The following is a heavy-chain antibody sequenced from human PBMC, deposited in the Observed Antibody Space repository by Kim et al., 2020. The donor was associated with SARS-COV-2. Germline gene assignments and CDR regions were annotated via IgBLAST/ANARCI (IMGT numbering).Heavy chain of an antibody. Sequence: DSVKGRFTIPIDNSKNTLYLQMNILTAEDTAVYYCAKVRLWFGTYWYFDLWGRGTLVTVSS. V-gene: IGHV3-23*01. D-gene: IGHD3-10*01. CDR3: AKVRLWFGTYWYFDL. J-gene: IGHJ2*01.